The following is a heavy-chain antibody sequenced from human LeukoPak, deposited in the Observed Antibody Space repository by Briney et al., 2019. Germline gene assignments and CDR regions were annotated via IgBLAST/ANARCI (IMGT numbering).Heavy chain of an antibody. J-gene: IGHJ6*02. Sequence: GRSLRLSCAASGFTFSSYAMHWVRQAPGKGLERVEVISYDGSNKYYADSVKGRFTISRDNSKNTLYLQMNSLRAEDTAVYYCARGPSDFWSGYSPYYYYYGMDVWGQGTTVTVSS. D-gene: IGHD3-3*01. CDR1: GFTFSSYA. V-gene: IGHV3-30-3*01. CDR2: ISYDGSNK. CDR3: ARGPSDFWSGYSPYYYYYGMDV.